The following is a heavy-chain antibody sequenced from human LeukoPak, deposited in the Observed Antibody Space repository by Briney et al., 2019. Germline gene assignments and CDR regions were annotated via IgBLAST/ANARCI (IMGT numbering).Heavy chain of an antibody. CDR1: GGSFSGYY. J-gene: IGHJ4*02. CDR2: INHSGST. CDR3: ARPGGWYRYYFDY. D-gene: IGHD6-19*01. Sequence: PSETLSLTCAVYGGSFSGYYWSWIRQPPGKGLEWIGEINHSGSTNYSPSLKSRVTISVDTSKNQFSLKLSSVTAADTAVYYCARPGGWYRYYFDYWGQGTLVTVSS. V-gene: IGHV4-34*01.